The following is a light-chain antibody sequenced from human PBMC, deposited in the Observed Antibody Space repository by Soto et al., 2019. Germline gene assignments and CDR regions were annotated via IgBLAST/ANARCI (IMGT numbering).Light chain of an antibody. CDR3: QQYYSYRT. J-gene: IGKJ1*01. CDR1: ESISGW. V-gene: IGKV1-5*01. Sequence: DIEMTQSPSTLSASIGDGVTITCRASESISGWLAWYQQQPGKAPKLLIYDASSLESGVPSRFSGRGSGTEFTLTISSLQPADFATYYCQQYYSYRTFGQGTKVDIK. CDR2: DAS.